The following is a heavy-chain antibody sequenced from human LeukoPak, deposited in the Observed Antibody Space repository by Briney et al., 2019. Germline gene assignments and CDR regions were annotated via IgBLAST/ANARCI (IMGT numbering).Heavy chain of an antibody. CDR1: GYTFTGYH. J-gene: IGHJ5*02. Sequence: ASVKVSCKASGYTFTGYHMHWVRQAPGQGLEWMGRINPNSGGTNYAQKFQGRVTMTRDTSSSTAYMELSRLRSDDTAVYYCARSGRRSGQQLVGWFDPWGQGTLVTVSS. CDR3: ARSGRRSGQQLVGWFDP. CDR2: INPNSGGT. V-gene: IGHV1-2*06. D-gene: IGHD6-13*01.